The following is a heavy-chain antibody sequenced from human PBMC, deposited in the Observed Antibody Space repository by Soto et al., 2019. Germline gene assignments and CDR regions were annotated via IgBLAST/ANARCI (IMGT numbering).Heavy chain of an antibody. D-gene: IGHD4-17*01. CDR1: GFSLSTSGAG. J-gene: IGHJ4*02. V-gene: IGHV2-5*02. CDR2: VYWDDAK. Sequence: QITLKESGPTLVIPTQTLTLTCTFSGFSLSTSGAGVDWIRQPPGKALEWLSVVYWDDAKSYSPSLKSRLTITKDTSKLQVVLTMTNMDPVDTATYYCAHRGHSGDYVQWGQGALVTVSS. CDR3: AHRGHSGDYVQ.